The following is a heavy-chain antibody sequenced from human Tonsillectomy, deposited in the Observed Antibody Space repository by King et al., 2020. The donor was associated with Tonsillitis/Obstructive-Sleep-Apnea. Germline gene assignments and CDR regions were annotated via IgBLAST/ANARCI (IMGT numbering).Heavy chain of an antibody. D-gene: IGHD4-23*01. Sequence: VQLVESGGGLVKPGGSLRLSYTVSGFTFSDXYMTWIRQAPGKXLEWISYISGSGSTIYYADYVKGRFTISRDNAKYSLYLQKNSLRAEDTAVYYWARXRSXXXGGXXDSXDXWGXGXMVTVS. CDR2: ISGSGSTI. CDR3: ARXRSXXXGGXXDSXDX. J-gene: IGHJ3*01. V-gene: IGHV3-11*01. CDR1: GFTFSDXY.